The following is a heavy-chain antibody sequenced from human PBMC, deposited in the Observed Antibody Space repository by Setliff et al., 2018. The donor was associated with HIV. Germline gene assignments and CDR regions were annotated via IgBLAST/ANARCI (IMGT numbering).Heavy chain of an antibody. CDR2: INPHSGGT. D-gene: IGHD3-22*01. J-gene: IGHJ3*01. CDR3: ARGAYYYDTSGYPRDPFDL. Sequence: ASVKVSCKASGYTFTGYYIYWVRQAPGQGLEWMGWINPHSGGTNYAQKFQGRVTMTRDTSISTASMELSRLRSDDTAVYYCARGAYYYDTSGYPRDPFDLRGKGTRGTVAS. CDR1: GYTFTGYY. V-gene: IGHV1-2*02.